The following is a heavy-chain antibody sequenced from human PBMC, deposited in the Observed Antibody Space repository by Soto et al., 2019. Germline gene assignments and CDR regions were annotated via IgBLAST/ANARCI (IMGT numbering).Heavy chain of an antibody. J-gene: IGHJ5*02. CDR3: ATRITVFGLLIPPFDP. CDR2: IYSSGST. Sequence: SETLSLTCTVSGGPINHSYWSWIRQPPGKGLEWIAYIYSSGSTNYNPSLESRVTMSADTSKNQFSLRLSSVTAADTAIYYCATRITVFGLLIPPFDPWGQGTQVTVSS. V-gene: IGHV4-59*03. D-gene: IGHD3-3*01. CDR1: GGPINHSY.